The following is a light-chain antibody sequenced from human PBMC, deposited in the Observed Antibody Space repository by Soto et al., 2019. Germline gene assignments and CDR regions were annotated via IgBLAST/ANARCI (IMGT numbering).Light chain of an antibody. J-gene: IGKJ1*01. Sequence: EIVLSQSPGTLALSPGEGATLSCRASQSVSKYLAWYQQKPGQAPRLLIYGASSRATGIPDSFSGSRSGTDFTLTISRLEPEDFAVYYCQQYGGSPQTFGQGTKVEIK. CDR2: GAS. CDR1: QSVSKY. V-gene: IGKV3-20*01. CDR3: QQYGGSPQT.